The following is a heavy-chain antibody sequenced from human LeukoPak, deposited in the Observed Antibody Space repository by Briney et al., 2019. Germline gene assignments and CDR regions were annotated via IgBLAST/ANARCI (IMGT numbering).Heavy chain of an antibody. CDR1: GGSFSGYY. V-gene: IGHV4-34*01. Sequence: SETLSLTCAVYGGSFSGYYWSWIRQPPGKGLEWIGEINHSGSTNYNPSLKSRVTISVDTSKNQFSLKLSSVTAADTAVYYCARDEVLRGWSDPWGQGTLVTVSS. J-gene: IGHJ5*02. D-gene: IGHD3-10*01. CDR3: ARDEVLRGWSDP. CDR2: INHSGST.